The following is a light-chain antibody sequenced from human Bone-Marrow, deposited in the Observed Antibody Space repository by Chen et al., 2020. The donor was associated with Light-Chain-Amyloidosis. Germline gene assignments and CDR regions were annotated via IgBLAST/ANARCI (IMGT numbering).Light chain of an antibody. CDR2: WAS. CDR1: QSVYGSDNRNY. Sequence: DIVMTQSPVSLAVSLGERATINCKSSQSVYGSDNRNYLAWYQQKPGQPLKVLFDWASTRESGVPDRFSCSGSGTDFTLTISSLQAEDVAVDYCQQDFSLPITFGQGTRLEIK. CDR3: QQDFSLPIT. J-gene: IGKJ5*01. V-gene: IGKV4-1*01.